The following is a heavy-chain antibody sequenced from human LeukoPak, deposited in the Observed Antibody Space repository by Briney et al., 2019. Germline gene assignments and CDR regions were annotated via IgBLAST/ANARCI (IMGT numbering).Heavy chain of an antibody. D-gene: IGHD3-3*01. CDR1: GFTFSTYV. Sequence: PGGSLRLSCAASGFTFSTYVMHWVRQAPGKGLMWVSRISHDGTVTSYGDSVRGRFTVSRDNAKNTLYLQMNSLRDEDTAVYYCTRDVDFNFFEVWGRGTLVTVSS. CDR3: TRDVDFNFFEV. CDR2: ISHDGTVT. V-gene: IGHV3-74*03. J-gene: IGHJ2*01.